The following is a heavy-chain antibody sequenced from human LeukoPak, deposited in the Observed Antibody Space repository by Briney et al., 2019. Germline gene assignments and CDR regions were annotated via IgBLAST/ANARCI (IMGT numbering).Heavy chain of an antibody. J-gene: IGHJ4*02. D-gene: IGHD6-19*01. CDR1: GFTFSDYS. CDR3: ARGRIGGWTDY. Sequence: PGGSLRLSCAASGFTFSDYSMHWVRHAPRKGLVWVSRIKTDGRSTNYADSVKGRFTISRDNAKNTLYLQMNSLRAEDTAVYYCARGRIGGWTDYWGQGTLVTVSS. V-gene: IGHV3-74*01. CDR2: IKTDGRST.